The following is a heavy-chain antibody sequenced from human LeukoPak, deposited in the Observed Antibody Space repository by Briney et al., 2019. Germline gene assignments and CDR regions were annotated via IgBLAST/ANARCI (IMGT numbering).Heavy chain of an antibody. CDR3: AKDHRPAGIAAGELAFVI. V-gene: IGHV3-23*01. CDR1: GFTFSSYW. Sequence: PGGSPRLSCAASGFTFSSYWMSWVRQAPGKGLEWVSTISGSGSSTNYADSGKGRFTIFRDNSKNTLYLQMNSLRADDTAVYYCAKDHRPAGIAAGELAFVIWGQGTMVTVSS. CDR2: ISGSGSST. D-gene: IGHD6-13*01. J-gene: IGHJ3*02.